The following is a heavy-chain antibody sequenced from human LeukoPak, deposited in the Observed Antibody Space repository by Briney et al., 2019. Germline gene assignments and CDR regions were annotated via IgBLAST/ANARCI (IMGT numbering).Heavy chain of an antibody. V-gene: IGHV1-8*01. J-gene: IGHJ6*02. CDR1: GYTFTSYD. CDR3: ARAESIAVAGYYYYYGMDV. Sequence: ASVKVSCKASGYTFTSYDINWVRQATGQGLEWMGWMNPNSGNTGYAQKFQGRVTMTRNTSISTAYMELSSLRSEDTAVYYCARAESIAVAGYYYYYGMDVWGQGTTVTVPS. CDR2: MNPNSGNT. D-gene: IGHD6-19*01.